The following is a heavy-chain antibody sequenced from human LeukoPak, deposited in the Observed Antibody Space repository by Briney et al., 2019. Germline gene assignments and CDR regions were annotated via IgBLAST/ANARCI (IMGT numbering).Heavy chain of an antibody. D-gene: IGHD2-2*01. J-gene: IGHJ6*03. CDR3: ARVSIVPADSTYYYYYYMDV. Sequence: SETLSLTCTVSGGSISSYYWSWIRQPPGKGLEWIGYIYYSGSANYNPSLKSRVTISVDTSKNQFSLKLSSVTAADTAVYYCARVSIVPADSTYYYYYYMDVWGKGTTVTVSS. V-gene: IGHV4-59*01. CDR1: GGSISSYY. CDR2: IYYSGSA.